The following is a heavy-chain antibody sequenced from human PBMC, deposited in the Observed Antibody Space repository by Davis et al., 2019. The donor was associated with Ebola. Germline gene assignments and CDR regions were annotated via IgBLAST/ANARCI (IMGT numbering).Heavy chain of an antibody. CDR2: IYYGGTT. Sequence: SETLSLTCTVSGGSMDTYYWSWIRQPPGKGRKRIGNIYYGGTTNYNPSLKSRVTISGDTSKNQFSLNVNSVTAADTAMYYCARTPQYTSYGSYFDYWGQGALVTVSS. J-gene: IGHJ4*02. CDR1: GGSMDTYY. V-gene: IGHV4-59*01. CDR3: ARTPQYTSYGSYFDY. D-gene: IGHD1-14*01.